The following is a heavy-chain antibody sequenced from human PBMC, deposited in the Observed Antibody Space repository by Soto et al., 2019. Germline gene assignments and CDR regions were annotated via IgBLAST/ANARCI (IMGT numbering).Heavy chain of an antibody. D-gene: IGHD2-21*01. CDR3: TRSAIPRGGWFRP. J-gene: IGHJ5*02. Sequence: SETLSLTCTVSGASISTYYWNWIRQPAGKGLEWIGRIYASGSANYNPSLKSRVIMSVDTSKNQFSLNMTSVTAADTAMYYCTRSAIPRGGWFRPWGQGILVTVSS. CDR1: GASISTYY. V-gene: IGHV4-4*07. CDR2: IYASGSA.